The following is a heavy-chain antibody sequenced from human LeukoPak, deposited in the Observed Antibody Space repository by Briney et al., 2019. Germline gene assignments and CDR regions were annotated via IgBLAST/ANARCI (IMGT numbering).Heavy chain of an antibody. Sequence: SETLSLTCTVSGGSISSYYWSWIRQPPGKGLEWIGYIYYSGSTNYNPSLKGRVTISVGTSKNQFSLKLSSVTAADTAVYYCARQGAGYDILTGYLDPDYWGQGTLVTVSS. D-gene: IGHD3-9*01. CDR3: ARQGAGYDILTGYLDPDY. V-gene: IGHV4-59*08. J-gene: IGHJ4*02. CDR1: GGSISSYY. CDR2: IYYSGST.